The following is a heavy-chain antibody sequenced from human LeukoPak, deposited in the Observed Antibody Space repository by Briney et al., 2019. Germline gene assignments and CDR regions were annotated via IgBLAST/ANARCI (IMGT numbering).Heavy chain of an antibody. CDR2: IYSGGST. CDR3: ARAGPYDAFDI. Sequence: GGSLRLSCAASGFSVNSNYMSWVRQAPGKGLEWVLVIYSGGSTNYADSVKGRFTISRHISKNTLYLQMNSLRAEDTAVYYCARAGPYDAFDIWGQGTMVTVSS. J-gene: IGHJ3*02. D-gene: IGHD1-14*01. CDR1: GFSVNSNY. V-gene: IGHV3-53*04.